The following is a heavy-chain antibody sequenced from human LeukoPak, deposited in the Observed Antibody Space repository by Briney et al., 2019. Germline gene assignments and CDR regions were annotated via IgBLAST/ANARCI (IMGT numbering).Heavy chain of an antibody. CDR3: AKSGGGQLGDEDYMDV. D-gene: IGHD6-6*01. J-gene: IGHJ6*03. Sequence: GGSLRLSCVASGFTFSNSGMHWVSQAPGKGLEWVAVIWYDGSNKYYADSVKGRFTISRDNSKNTLYLQMNSLRAEDTAVYYCAKSGGGQLGDEDYMDVWGKGTTVTVSS. CDR2: IWYDGSNK. V-gene: IGHV3-33*06. CDR1: GFTFSNSG.